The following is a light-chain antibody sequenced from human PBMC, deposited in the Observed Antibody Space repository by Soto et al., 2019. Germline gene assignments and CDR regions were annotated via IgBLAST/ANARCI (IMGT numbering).Light chain of an antibody. J-gene: IGKJ5*01. V-gene: IGKV1-5*03. CDR1: QTISSW. CDR3: QQYENLPT. Sequence: DIQMTQSPSTLSGSVGDRVTITCRASQTISSWLAWYQQKPGKAPKLLIYKASTLKSGVPSRFSGSGSGTEFTLTISSLQPDDFATYYCQQYENLPTFGQGKRLE. CDR2: KAS.